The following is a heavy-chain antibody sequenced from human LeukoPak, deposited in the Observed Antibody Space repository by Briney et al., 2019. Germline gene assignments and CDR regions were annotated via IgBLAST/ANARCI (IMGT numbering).Heavy chain of an antibody. CDR3: ARGRHDIAHDY. Sequence: SETLSLTCAVYGGSFSGYYWSWIRQPPGKGLEWIGEINHSGSTNYNPSLKSRVTISVDTSKNQFSLKLSSMTAADTAVYYCARGRHDIAHDYWGQGTLVTVSS. CDR2: INHSGST. CDR1: GGSFSGYY. V-gene: IGHV4-34*01. D-gene: IGHD3-9*01. J-gene: IGHJ4*02.